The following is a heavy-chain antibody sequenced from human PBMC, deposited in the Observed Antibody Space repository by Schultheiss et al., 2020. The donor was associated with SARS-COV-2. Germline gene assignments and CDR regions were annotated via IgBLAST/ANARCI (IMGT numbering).Heavy chain of an antibody. Sequence: SETLSLTCTVSGGSISSYYWSWIRQPPGKGLEWIGSIYHSGSTYYNPSLKSRVTISVDTSKNQFSLKLSSVTAADTAVYYCASYGGSSWYIGYWGQGTLVTVSS. V-gene: IGHV4-59*12. J-gene: IGHJ4*02. CDR2: IYHSGST. D-gene: IGHD6-13*01. CDR3: ASYGGSSWYIGY. CDR1: GGSISSYY.